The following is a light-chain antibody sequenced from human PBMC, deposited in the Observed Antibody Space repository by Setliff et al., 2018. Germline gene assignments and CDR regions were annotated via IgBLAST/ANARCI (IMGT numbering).Light chain of an antibody. CDR1: SSDVGGYNY. Sequence: QSVMAQPASASGSPGKSITISCTGTSSDVGGYNYVSWSQQHPGKDPKLMIYDVNKRPSGVSNRFTGSKSGNTASLTISGLQAEDEADYYCSSYTSSSTYVFRTGTKVTVL. V-gene: IGLV2-14*01. CDR3: SSYTSSSTYV. J-gene: IGLJ1*01. CDR2: DVN.